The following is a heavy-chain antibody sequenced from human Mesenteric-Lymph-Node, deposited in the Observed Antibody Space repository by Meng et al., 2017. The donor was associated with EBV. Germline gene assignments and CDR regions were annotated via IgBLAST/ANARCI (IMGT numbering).Heavy chain of an antibody. Sequence: QVQLVQSGAGVKKPGSSLKVSRAINWVRQAPGQGLDWMGGIIPIFVSPPYAQSIQGRVTMTADKCTTTAYMELAILRSEDTAVSYCARETEYTGTYYGTFDYWGQGTLVTVSS. D-gene: IGHD1-26*01. CDR2: IIPIFVSP. CDR1: A. CDR3: ARETEYTGTYYGTFDY. J-gene: IGHJ4*02. V-gene: IGHV1-69*06.